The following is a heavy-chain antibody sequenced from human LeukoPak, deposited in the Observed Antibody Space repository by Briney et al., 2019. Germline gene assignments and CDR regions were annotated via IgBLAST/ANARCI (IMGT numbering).Heavy chain of an antibody. CDR3: ARDRYDYVWGSYRYRPLDAFDI. D-gene: IGHD3-16*02. V-gene: IGHV1-8*01. CDR1: GYTFTSYD. Sequence: ASVKVSCKASGYTFTSYDINWVRQATGQGLEWMGWMNPNSGHTGYAQKFQGRVTMTRNTSISTAYMELSRLRSDDTAVYYCARDRYDYVWGSYRYRPLDAFDIWGQGTMVTVSS. J-gene: IGHJ3*02. CDR2: MNPNSGHT.